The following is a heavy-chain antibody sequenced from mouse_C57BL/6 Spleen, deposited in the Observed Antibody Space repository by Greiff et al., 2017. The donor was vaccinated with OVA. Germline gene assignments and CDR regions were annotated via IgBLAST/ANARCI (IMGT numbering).Heavy chain of an antibody. Sequence: VQLQQSVAELVRPGASVKLSCTASGFNIKNTYMHWVKQRPEQGLEWIGRIDPANGNTKYAPKFQGKATITADTSSNTDYLQLSSLTSEDSAIYYCAITTVIEEYFDYWGQGTTLTVSS. CDR1: GFNIKNTY. CDR2: IDPANGNT. D-gene: IGHD1-1*01. CDR3: AITTVIEEYFDY. V-gene: IGHV14-3*01. J-gene: IGHJ2*01.